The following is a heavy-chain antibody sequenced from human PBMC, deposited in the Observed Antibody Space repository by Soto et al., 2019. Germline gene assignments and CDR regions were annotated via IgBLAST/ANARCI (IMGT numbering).Heavy chain of an antibody. Sequence: GGSLRLSCAASGLTFSSFVMSWVRQAPGKGPEWVSAIVSSGATTYYADSVKGRFTISRDNSKNTLYLQMNSLRVEDTAVYYCAKLYVGSADYWGQGALVTVSS. J-gene: IGHJ4*02. CDR1: GLTFSSFV. CDR3: AKLYVGSADY. V-gene: IGHV3-23*01. CDR2: IVSSGATT. D-gene: IGHD1-26*01.